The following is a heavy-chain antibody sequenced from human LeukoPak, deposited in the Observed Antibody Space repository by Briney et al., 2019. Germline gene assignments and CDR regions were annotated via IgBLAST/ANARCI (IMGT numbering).Heavy chain of an antibody. D-gene: IGHD6-25*01. CDR3: AREGYSSGRAPAFDI. CDR1: GFTLSTYV. V-gene: IGHV3-30*09. Sequence: TGGFLRLSCAASGFTLSTYVMHWVRQAPGKGLEWVALISVDGSNKHYADSVKGRFAISRDISNNTLFLQMNSLRAEDTAVYYCAREGYSSGRAPAFDIWGQGTMVTVSS. CDR2: ISVDGSNK. J-gene: IGHJ3*02.